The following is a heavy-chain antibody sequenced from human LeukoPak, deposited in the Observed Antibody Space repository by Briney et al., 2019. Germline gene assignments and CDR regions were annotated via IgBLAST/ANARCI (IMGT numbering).Heavy chain of an antibody. J-gene: IGHJ6*02. Sequence: ASVKVSCKASGYTFTSYGISWVRQAPGQGLEWMGWISAYNGNTNYARKLQGRVTMTTDTSTSTAYMELRSLRSDDTAVYYCAREAAAAGTPLYYYYYGMDVWGQGTTVTVSS. D-gene: IGHD6-13*01. CDR1: GYTFTSYG. CDR3: AREAAAAGTPLYYYYYGMDV. V-gene: IGHV1-18*01. CDR2: ISAYNGNT.